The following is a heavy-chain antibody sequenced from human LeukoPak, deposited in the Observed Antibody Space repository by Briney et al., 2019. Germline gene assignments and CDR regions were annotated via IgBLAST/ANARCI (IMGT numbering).Heavy chain of an antibody. J-gene: IGHJ5*02. Sequence: APVKVSCKASGYTFTSYGISWVRQAPGQGLEWMGWISAYNGNTNYAQKLQGRVTMTTDTSTSTAYMELRSLRSDDTAVYYCARDGYYDSSGFSNWFDPWGQGTLVTVSS. CDR3: ARDGYYDSSGFSNWFDP. V-gene: IGHV1-18*01. CDR2: ISAYNGNT. CDR1: GYTFTSYG. D-gene: IGHD3-22*01.